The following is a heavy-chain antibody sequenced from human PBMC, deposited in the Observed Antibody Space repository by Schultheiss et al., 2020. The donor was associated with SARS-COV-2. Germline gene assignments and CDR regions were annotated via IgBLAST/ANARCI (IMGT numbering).Heavy chain of an antibody. Sequence: SVKVSCKASGYTFTSYGISWVRQAPGQGLEWMGGIIPIFGTANYAQKFQGRVTITADESTSTAYMELSRVRSDDTAVYYCARPIEQLGRMNYYYYYYGMDVWGQGTTVTVSS. CDR3: ARPIEQLGRMNYYYYYYGMDV. D-gene: IGHD6-6*01. V-gene: IGHV1-69*13. CDR1: GYTFTSYG. J-gene: IGHJ6*02. CDR2: IIPIFGTA.